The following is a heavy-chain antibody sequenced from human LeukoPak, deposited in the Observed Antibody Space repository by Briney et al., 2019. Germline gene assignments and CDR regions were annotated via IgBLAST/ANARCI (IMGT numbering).Heavy chain of an antibody. CDR3: VKPLGVEVPAASRWFDP. CDR2: IIGNGRHI. CDR1: GFSFSIYA. J-gene: IGHJ5*02. V-gene: IGHV3-23*01. Sequence: GGSLRLSCAASGFSFSIYAMNWVRQAPGKGLEWVSLIIGNGRHIRYADSVKGRFTISRDNSKNILYLQMNSLRAEDTAVYFCVKPLGVEVPAASRWFDPWGQGTLVTASS. D-gene: IGHD2-2*01.